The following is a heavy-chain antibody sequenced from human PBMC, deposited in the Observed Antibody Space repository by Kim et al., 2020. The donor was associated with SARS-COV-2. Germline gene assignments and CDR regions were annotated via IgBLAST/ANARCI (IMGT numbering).Heavy chain of an antibody. D-gene: IGHD3-22*01. CDR3: ARDYKDSSGYYNYFDY. J-gene: IGHJ4*02. Sequence: LKGDFTIARDNSKNTLYLQMTSLRAEDTAVYYCARDYKDSSGYYNYFDYWGQGTLVTVSS. V-gene: IGHV3-30*07.